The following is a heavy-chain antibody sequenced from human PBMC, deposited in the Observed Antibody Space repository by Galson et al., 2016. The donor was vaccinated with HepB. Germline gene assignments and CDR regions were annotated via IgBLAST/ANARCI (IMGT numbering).Heavy chain of an antibody. D-gene: IGHD1-1*01. CDR2: ISHSGTT. CDR1: GGSIRPYF. V-gene: IGHV4-59*12. CDR3: ARDWKY. J-gene: IGHJ4*02. Sequence: SETLSLTCVVSGGSIRPYFWSWIRQPSGKGLEWIGYISHSGTTSYNPSLKNRVTMSLDPSNNQFSLRLTSMTAADTAIYYCARDWKYWGQGIQVTVSS.